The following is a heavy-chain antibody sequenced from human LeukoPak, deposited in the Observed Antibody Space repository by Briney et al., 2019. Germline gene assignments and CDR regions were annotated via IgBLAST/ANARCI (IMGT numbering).Heavy chain of an antibody. CDR3: AKDSMVRGENYFDY. Sequence: GGSLRLSCAASGFTFSSYGMHWVRQAPGKGLEWVAVISYDGSNKYYADSLKARLTLSRHNSKNTLSLQMNSLRAEDTAVYYCAKDSMVRGENYFDYRGQGTLVTVSS. D-gene: IGHD3-10*01. CDR2: ISYDGSNK. J-gene: IGHJ4*02. CDR1: GFTFSSYG. V-gene: IGHV3-30*18.